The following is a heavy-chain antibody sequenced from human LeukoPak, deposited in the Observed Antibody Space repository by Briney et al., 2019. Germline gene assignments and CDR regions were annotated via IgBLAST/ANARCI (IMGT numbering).Heavy chain of an antibody. CDR3: ARLTYTYYYDSSTYSF. J-gene: IGHJ4*02. CDR2: IFYSGST. D-gene: IGHD3-22*01. CDR1: GGSISSSSYY. Sequence: SETLSLTCNVSGGSISSSSYYWGWIRQPPGKGLEWIGSIFYSGSTYYKSSLKSRVAISVDTSKNQFSLRLSSVTAADTAVYYCARLTYTYYYDSSTYSFWGQGTLVTVSS. V-gene: IGHV4-39*01.